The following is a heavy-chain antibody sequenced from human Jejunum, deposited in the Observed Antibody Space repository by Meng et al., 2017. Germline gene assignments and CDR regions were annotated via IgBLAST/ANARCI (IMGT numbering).Heavy chain of an antibody. V-gene: IGHV3-15*01. CDR1: GFAFTNAW. CDR2: IKSNKDGETA. D-gene: IGHD7-27*01. Sequence: EVRLLEAGGGLGQPGGSLRLSCAASGFAFTNAWMSWVRQAPGKGLEWVGRIKSNKDGETADYAAPVKGRFTISRDDSKNTLYLQMSSLKTEDTAVYYCTTIYWGYWGQGTLVTVSS. CDR3: TTIYWGY. J-gene: IGHJ4*02.